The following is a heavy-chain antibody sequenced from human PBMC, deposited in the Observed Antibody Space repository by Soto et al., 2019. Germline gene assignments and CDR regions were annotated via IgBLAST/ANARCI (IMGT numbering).Heavy chain of an antibody. CDR2: LYSGGNT. Sequence: RGSLRLSCAASEFTVTNNEMSWVRQAPGKGLEWVSILYSGGNTYYADSVEGRFTISRDGSKNTLYLHMNSLRAEDTAVYYCALRRVAYADFWGQGTRVIVSS. J-gene: IGHJ4*02. D-gene: IGHD2-2*01. CDR3: ALRRVAYADF. V-gene: IGHV3-53*01. CDR1: EFTVTNNE.